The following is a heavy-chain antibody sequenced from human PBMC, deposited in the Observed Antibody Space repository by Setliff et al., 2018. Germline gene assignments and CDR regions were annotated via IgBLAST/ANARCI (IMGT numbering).Heavy chain of an antibody. CDR2: INPIFGTA. D-gene: IGHD5-18*01. CDR1: GGTFSTFG. Sequence: SVKVSCKTSGGTFSTFGIHWVRQAPGQGLVWMGGINPIFGTAHYAQKFQGRVTITADESTSTAYMELRSLRPDDTAVYYCAREGVDTRSSTDYRYYMDVWGKGTTVTVSS. J-gene: IGHJ6*03. CDR3: AREGVDTRSSTDYRYYMDV. V-gene: IGHV1-69*13.